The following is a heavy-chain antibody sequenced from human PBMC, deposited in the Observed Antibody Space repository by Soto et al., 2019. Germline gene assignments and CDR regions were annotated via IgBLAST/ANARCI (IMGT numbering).Heavy chain of an antibody. CDR1: AYPFTSYG. CDR3: ARGFLSVLPYYYYGLDV. J-gene: IGHJ6*02. CDR2: ISVYNGNT. D-gene: IGHD2-15*01. V-gene: IGHV1-18*01. Sequence: QVQLVQSGVEVKNPGASVRVSCKASAYPFTSYGISWVRQAPGQGLEWMGWISVYNGNTNYARESQGRVTLTTDTSTSTAYMELRSLRSDDTAVYYCARGFLSVLPYYYYGLDVWGQGATVIVSS.